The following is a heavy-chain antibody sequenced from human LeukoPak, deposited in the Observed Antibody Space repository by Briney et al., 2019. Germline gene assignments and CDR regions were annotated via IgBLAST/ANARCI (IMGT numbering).Heavy chain of an antibody. J-gene: IGHJ5*02. D-gene: IGHD2/OR15-2a*01. CDR2: IYYSGST. Sequence: SETLSLTCTVSGGSISSYYWSWTRQPPGKGLEWIGYIYYSGSTNHNPSLKSRVTISIDTSKNQFSLKLSSVTAADTAVYYCARHVKGSTHGFDPWGQGAMIAVPS. CDR1: GGSISSYY. CDR3: ARHVKGSTHGFDP. V-gene: IGHV4-59*08.